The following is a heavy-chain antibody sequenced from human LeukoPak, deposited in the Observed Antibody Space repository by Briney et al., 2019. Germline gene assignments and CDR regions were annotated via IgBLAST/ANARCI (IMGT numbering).Heavy chain of an antibody. V-gene: IGHV4-59*05. Sequence: PSETLSLTCAVSGGSISSHYWSWIRQPPGKGLEWIGSINYSGTTYYTASLKSRVTISVDTPKNQFSLKLSSVSAADTAVFYCARLFGCSGGSCYFDYWGQGTLVTVSS. J-gene: IGHJ4*02. D-gene: IGHD2-15*01. CDR2: INYSGTT. CDR1: GGSISSHY. CDR3: ARLFGCSGGSCYFDY.